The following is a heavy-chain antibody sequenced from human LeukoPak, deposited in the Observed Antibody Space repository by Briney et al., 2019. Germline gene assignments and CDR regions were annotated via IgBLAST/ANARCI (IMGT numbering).Heavy chain of an antibody. D-gene: IGHD3-16*01. Sequence: PSETLSLTCIVSGGSISSSSYYWGWIRQPPGQGLEWIGIISYSGSTYYNPSLKSRVTISVDMSKNQFSLKLSSVTAADTAVYYCARGSDDYVWGSYGYWGQGTLVTVSS. J-gene: IGHJ4*02. CDR1: GGSISSSSYY. V-gene: IGHV4-39*02. CDR2: ISYSGST. CDR3: ARGSDDYVWGSYGY.